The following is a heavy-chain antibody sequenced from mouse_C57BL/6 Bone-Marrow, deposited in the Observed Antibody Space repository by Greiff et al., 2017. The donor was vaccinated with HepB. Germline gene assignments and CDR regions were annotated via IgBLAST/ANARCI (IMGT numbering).Heavy chain of an antibody. CDR1: GYTFTDYY. CDR3: ARVRGPYYGSSYFDY. CDR2: INPNNGGT. V-gene: IGHV1-26*01. J-gene: IGHJ2*01. D-gene: IGHD1-1*01. Sequence: VQLQQSGPELVKPGASVKISCKASGYTFTDYYMNWVKQSHGKSLEWIGDINPNNGGTSYNQKFKGKATLTVDKSSSTAYMELRSLTSEDSAVYYCARVRGPYYGSSYFDYWGQGTTLTVSS.